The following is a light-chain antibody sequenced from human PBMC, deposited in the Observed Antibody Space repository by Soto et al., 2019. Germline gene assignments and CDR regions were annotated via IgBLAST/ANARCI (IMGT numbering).Light chain of an antibody. CDR1: QSVSSSY. CDR3: QQYGSSPWT. CDR2: GAS. Sequence: EIVLTQSRCPLSLSPGERASLSCRAIQSVSSSYLAWYQQKPGQAPRPLIYGASSRAIGIPDRFSGSGSGTDITLTISRLEPEDFALYYGQQYGSSPWTFGQGTKVEI. V-gene: IGKV3-20*01. J-gene: IGKJ1*01.